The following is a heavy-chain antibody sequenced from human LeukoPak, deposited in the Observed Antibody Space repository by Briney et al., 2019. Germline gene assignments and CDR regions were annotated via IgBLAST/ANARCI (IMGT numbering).Heavy chain of an antibody. CDR3: ASPGYSSGWYLDY. D-gene: IGHD6-19*01. J-gene: IGHJ4*02. CDR1: GYTFTVYY. V-gene: IGHV1-2*02. Sequence: ASVKVSCKASGYTFTVYYMHWVRQAPGQGLEWMGWINPNNGGTKYAQKFQGRVTMTRDTSISTAYMELSRLRSGDAAVYYCASPGYSSGWYLDYWGQGTLVTVSS. CDR2: INPNNGGT.